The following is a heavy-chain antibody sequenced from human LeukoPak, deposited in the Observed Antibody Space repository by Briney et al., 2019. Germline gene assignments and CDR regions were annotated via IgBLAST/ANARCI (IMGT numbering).Heavy chain of an antibody. CDR2: ITSSRSYI. Sequence: PGGSLRLSCAASGFTFSSYSMNWVRQAPGKGLEWVSFITSSRSYIYYADSVKGRFTISRDNAKNSLYLQMNSLRAEDTAVYYCARSSWYFDLWGRGTLVTVSS. CDR1: GFTFSSYS. J-gene: IGHJ2*01. V-gene: IGHV3-21*01. CDR3: ARSSWYFDL.